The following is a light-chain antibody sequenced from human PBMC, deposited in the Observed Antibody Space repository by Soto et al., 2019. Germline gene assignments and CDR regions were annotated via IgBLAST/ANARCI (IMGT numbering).Light chain of an antibody. J-gene: IGKJ2*01. CDR3: QPSYNKPLLYT. V-gene: IGKV1-39*01. Sequence: IQMTQAPSSLSASVGDRVTLTCRASQNINTFLNWYQQKPGKAPQLLIFAASRLQSGVPSRFTGRGSGTEFTLTISSVRPEDFATYYCQPSYNKPLLYTFGQGTKLEI. CDR2: AAS. CDR1: QNINTF.